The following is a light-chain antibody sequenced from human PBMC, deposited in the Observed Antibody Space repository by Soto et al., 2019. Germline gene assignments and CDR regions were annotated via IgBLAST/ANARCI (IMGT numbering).Light chain of an antibody. Sequence: VMTQSPATLSVSPGDRATFSCRASQSVDSKLAWYQQKPGQAPRLLIYAASTRDTGIPASFSGSGSGTEFTLTITSLQSEDCDIYDCQQYYVWNTFGGGTKVEFK. J-gene: IGKJ4*01. CDR1: QSVDSK. V-gene: IGKV3D-15*01. CDR3: QQYYVWNT. CDR2: AAS.